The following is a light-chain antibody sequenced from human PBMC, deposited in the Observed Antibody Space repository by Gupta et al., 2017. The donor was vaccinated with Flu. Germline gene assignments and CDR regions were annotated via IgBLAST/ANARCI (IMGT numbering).Light chain of an antibody. CDR3: MQALQIPYT. J-gene: IGKJ2*01. V-gene: IGKV2-28*01. CDR1: KSLRHSSGDNH. Sequence: PGEPASVSCRSSKSLRHSSGDNHLIWYLQKPGQSQQLLVYLGFNLASGVGGRFSGSVSGTDFALNISRVEADDVGIYYCMQALQIPYTFGQGTKLE. CDR2: LGF.